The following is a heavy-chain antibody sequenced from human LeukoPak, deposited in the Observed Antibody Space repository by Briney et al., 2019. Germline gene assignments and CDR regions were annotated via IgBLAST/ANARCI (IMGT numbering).Heavy chain of an antibody. J-gene: IGHJ4*02. CDR1: GGSISTYY. Sequence: SETLSLTCTVSGGSISTYYWSWIRQPPGKGLEWIGYMYYSGSTNYNPSLKSRAPISIDTSKNQFSLKLTSVTAEDTAVYYCAKPFGFLEWLYGGYFDSWGQGTLVTVSS. D-gene: IGHD3-3*01. CDR2: MYYSGST. V-gene: IGHV4-59*12. CDR3: AKPFGFLEWLYGGYFDS.